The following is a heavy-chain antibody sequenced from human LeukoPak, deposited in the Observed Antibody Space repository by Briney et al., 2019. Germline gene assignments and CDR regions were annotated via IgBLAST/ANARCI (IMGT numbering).Heavy chain of an antibody. J-gene: IGHJ4*02. D-gene: IGHD3-9*01. CDR3: ARDLGGYDILTGYYYFDY. Sequence: SETLSLTCTVSGYSISSGYYWGWIRQPPGKGLEWIGSIYHSGSTYYNPSLKSRVTISVDTSKNQFSLKLSSVTAADTAVYYCARDLGGYDILTGYYYFDYWGQGTLVTVSS. CDR2: IYHSGST. CDR1: GYSISSGYY. V-gene: IGHV4-38-2*02.